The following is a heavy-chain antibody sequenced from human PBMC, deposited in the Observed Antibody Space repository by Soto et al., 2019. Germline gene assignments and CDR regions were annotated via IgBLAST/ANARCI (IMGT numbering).Heavy chain of an antibody. CDR3: VRRAGGAVVWYYDL. D-gene: IGHD2-21*01. J-gene: IGHJ2*01. CDR2: VSGRGGSA. CDR1: GFIFNNYA. Sequence: EVHLLESGGGLVQRGGSLRLSCAASGFIFNNYAMTWVRQAPGKGLEWVARVSGRGGSAYYADSVKGRLTISRDNSNNTLYLQMTNVRGEDTAVYYCVRRAGGAVVWYYDLWGRGTLVSVFS. V-gene: IGHV3-23*01.